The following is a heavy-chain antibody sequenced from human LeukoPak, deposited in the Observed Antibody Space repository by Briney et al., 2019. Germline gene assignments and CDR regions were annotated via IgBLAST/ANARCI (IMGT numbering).Heavy chain of an antibody. V-gene: IGHV3-49*03. CDR1: GFTFGDYA. J-gene: IGHJ4*02. CDR2: IRSKAYGGTT. Sequence: GGYLRLSCTASGFTFGDYAMSLFRQAPGKGLEWVGFIRSKAYGGTTEYAASVKGRFTISKDDSKSIANLQMNSLKTEDTAVYYCTRSSPTRNPSAAGYWGQGTLVTVSS. D-gene: IGHD1-14*01. CDR3: TRSSPTRNPSAAGY.